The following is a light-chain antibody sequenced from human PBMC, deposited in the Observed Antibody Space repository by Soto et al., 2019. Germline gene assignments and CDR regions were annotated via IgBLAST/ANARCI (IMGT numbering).Light chain of an antibody. CDR2: GAS. Sequence: EIVLTQSPGTLSLSPGERATLSCRASQSITNNYLAWYQQKPGQAPRLLIYGASTRATGIPARFSGSGSGTEFTLTISSLQSEDFAVYYCQQYNNWPPPWTFGQGTKVDIK. CDR3: QQYNNWPPPWT. V-gene: IGKV3-15*01. CDR1: QSITNN. J-gene: IGKJ1*01.